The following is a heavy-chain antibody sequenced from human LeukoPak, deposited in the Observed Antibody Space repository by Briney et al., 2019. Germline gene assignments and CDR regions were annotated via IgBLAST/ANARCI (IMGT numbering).Heavy chain of an antibody. CDR3: ARGRGYDILTGAFDI. V-gene: IGHV4-59*01. Sequence: SETLSLTCTVSSASITSYYWNWIRQPPGKGLEWIGYSYHSGSTNYNPSLKSRVTISVDTSKNQFSLNLSSVTAADTAAYYCARGRGYDILTGAFDIWGQGTMVTVSS. D-gene: IGHD3-9*01. J-gene: IGHJ3*02. CDR1: SASITSYY. CDR2: SYHSGST.